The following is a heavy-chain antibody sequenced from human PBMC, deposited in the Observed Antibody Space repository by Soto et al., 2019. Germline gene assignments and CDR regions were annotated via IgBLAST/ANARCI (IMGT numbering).Heavy chain of an antibody. Sequence: SETLSLTCTVSGGSISSSSYSWGWIRQPPGKGPEWIGTFYYSGSTYYNPSLKSRVTISVDTSKNQFFLKLSSVTAADTAVYYCASPKIAFYNWFDPWGQGTLVTVSS. CDR3: ASPKIAFYNWFDP. D-gene: IGHD3-3*02. J-gene: IGHJ5*02. CDR1: GGSISSSSYS. V-gene: IGHV4-39*01. CDR2: FYYSGST.